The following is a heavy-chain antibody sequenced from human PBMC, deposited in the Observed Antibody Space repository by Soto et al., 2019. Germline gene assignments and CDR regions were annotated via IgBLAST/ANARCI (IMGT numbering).Heavy chain of an antibody. Sequence: EVQLVESGGGLVQPGGSLRLSCAASGFIFSSYAMHWVRQAPGKGLEYVSAISSNGGSTYYANSVKGRFTISRDNSKNTLYLQMGSLRAEDMAVYYCARAGFLDYLFDYWGQGTLVTVSS. V-gene: IGHV3-64*01. CDR2: ISSNGGST. J-gene: IGHJ4*02. CDR1: GFIFSSYA. CDR3: ARAGFLDYLFDY. D-gene: IGHD4-17*01.